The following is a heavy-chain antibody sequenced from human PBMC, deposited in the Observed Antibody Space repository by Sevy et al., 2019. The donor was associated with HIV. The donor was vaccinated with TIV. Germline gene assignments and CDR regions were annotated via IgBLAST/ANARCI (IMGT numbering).Heavy chain of an antibody. CDR2: VSGSGSTT. Sequence: GGSLRLSCAASGFTFSSYHMSWVRHAPGKGLEWVSAVSGSGSTTYYADSLKGRFTISRDNSKNTVYLQMSSLRADDTALYYSSKGGAARPEFWGQGTQVTVS. D-gene: IGHD6-6*01. V-gene: IGHV3-23*01. J-gene: IGHJ4*02. CDR3: SKGGAARPEF. CDR1: GFTFSSYH.